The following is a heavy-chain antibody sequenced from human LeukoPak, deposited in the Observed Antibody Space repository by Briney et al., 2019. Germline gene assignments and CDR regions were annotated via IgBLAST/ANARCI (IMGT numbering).Heavy chain of an antibody. D-gene: IGHD3-3*01. CDR1: GGSISSYY. V-gene: IGHV4-59*01. CDR2: IYYSGST. J-gene: IGHJ4*02. Sequence: SETLSLTCTVSGGSISSYYWSWIRQPPGKGLEWIGYIYYSGSTNYNPSLKSRVTISVDTSKNQFSLKLSSVTAADTAVYYCARFYDFWSGYYTWGQGTLVTVSS. CDR3: ARFYDFWSGYYT.